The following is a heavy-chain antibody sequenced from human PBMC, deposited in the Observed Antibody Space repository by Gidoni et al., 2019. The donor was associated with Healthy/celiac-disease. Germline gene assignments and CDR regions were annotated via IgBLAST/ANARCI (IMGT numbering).Heavy chain of an antibody. V-gene: IGHV4-4*02. J-gene: IGHJ4*02. Sequence: QVQLQESGPGLVKPSGTLSLTCAVSGGSLSSSNWWSWVRQPPGKGLEWIGEIYHSGSTNYNPSLKSRVTISVDKSKNQFSLKLSSVTAADTAVYYCARVSLEYSSSWYAGYWGQGTLVTVSS. D-gene: IGHD6-13*01. CDR2: IYHSGST. CDR3: ARVSLEYSSSWYAGY. CDR1: GGSLSSSNW.